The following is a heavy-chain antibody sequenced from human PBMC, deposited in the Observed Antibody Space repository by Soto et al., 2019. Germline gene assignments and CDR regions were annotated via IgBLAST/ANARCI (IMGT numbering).Heavy chain of an antibody. D-gene: IGHD3-16*01. CDR3: AREDSLDYYYYYMDV. CDR1: GGSISSSSYY. Sequence: PSETLSLTCTVSGGSISSSSYYWGWIRQPPGKGLVWIGSIYYSGSTYYNPSLKSRVTISVDTSKNQFSLKLSSVTAADTAVYYCAREDSLDYYYYYMDVWGKGTTVTVSS. CDR2: IYYSGST. V-gene: IGHV4-39*01. J-gene: IGHJ6*03.